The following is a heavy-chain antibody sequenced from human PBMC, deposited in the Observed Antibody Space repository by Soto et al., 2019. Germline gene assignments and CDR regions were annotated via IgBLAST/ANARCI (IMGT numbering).Heavy chain of an antibody. J-gene: IGHJ4*02. CDR3: ASLMTYYYDSSGDHDY. CDR1: GVTFSSYS. V-gene: IGHV3-21*01. Sequence: EVQLVESGGGLVKPGGSLRLSCAASGVTFSSYSMNWVRQAPGKGLEWVSSISSSSSYIYYADSVKGRFTISRDNAKNSLYLQMNSLRAEDTAVYYCASLMTYYYDSSGDHDYWGQGTLVTFSS. D-gene: IGHD3-22*01. CDR2: ISSSSSYI.